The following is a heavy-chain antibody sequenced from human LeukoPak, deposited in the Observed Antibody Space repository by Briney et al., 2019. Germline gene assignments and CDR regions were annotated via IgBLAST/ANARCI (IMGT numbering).Heavy chain of an antibody. J-gene: IGHJ4*02. CDR1: GFTFSSYS. CDR3: ARVFGYDSSGYYFFDY. D-gene: IGHD3-22*01. Sequence: PGGSLRLSCAASGFTFSSYSMNWVRQAPGKGLEWVSSISSSSGDIHYADSMKGRFTISRDNAKNSLYLQMNSLRAGDTAVYYCARVFGYDSSGYYFFDYWGQGTLVTVSS. V-gene: IGHV3-21*01. CDR2: ISSSSGDI.